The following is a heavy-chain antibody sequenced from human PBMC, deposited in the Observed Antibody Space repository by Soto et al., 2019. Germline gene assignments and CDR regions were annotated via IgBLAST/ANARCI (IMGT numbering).Heavy chain of an antibody. CDR3: ARSPRSRPHFDY. J-gene: IGHJ4*02. CDR2: IYPGDHET. V-gene: IGHV5-51*01. Sequence: EXLKICGQGSGYXFSNFLIVWVRQLPGKGLEWIGIIYPGDHETRYSPYLHGKVTISADKSINTAYLQLNSIEASDTAFYFCARSPRSRPHFDYWGRGALCTVSS. CDR1: GYXFSNFL. D-gene: IGHD6-13*01.